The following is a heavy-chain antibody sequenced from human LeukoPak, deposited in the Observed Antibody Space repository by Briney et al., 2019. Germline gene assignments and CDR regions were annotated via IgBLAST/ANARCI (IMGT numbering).Heavy chain of an antibody. D-gene: IGHD6-13*01. Sequence: SETLSLTCTVSGGSISSYYWSWIRQPPGKGLEWIGYINYSGSTNYIPSLKSRVTISVDTSKNQFSLKLSSVTAADTAVYYCARGYSSPDYWGQGTLVTVSS. V-gene: IGHV4-59*12. CDR3: ARGYSSPDY. J-gene: IGHJ4*02. CDR2: INYSGST. CDR1: GGSISSYY.